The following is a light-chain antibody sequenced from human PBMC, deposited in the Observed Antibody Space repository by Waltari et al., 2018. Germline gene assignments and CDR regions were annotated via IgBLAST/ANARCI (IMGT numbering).Light chain of an antibody. CDR3: QQYNEWPPIST. V-gene: IGKV3-15*01. J-gene: IGKJ2*01. CDR2: DAS. CDR1: ETIKTN. Sequence: EIVVTQSPATLSVSPGEGAPLSCRASETIKTNLAWYQHKPGQAPRLLIYDASTRATGIPARFSGSGSGTEFTLTISSLQSEDFAIYFCQQYNEWPPISTFGQGTNLEIK.